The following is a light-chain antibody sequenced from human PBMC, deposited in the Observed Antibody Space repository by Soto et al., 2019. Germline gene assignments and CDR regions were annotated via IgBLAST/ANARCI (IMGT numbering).Light chain of an antibody. Sequence: EIVLTQSPGTLSLSAGERATLSRRASQTISSNYLAWYQQKPGQAPRLLIFGASYRATGIPDRFSGSGSGTDFTLTISRLEPEDFAVYYCQQYGRSPPEFTFGPGTKVDIK. CDR2: GAS. CDR1: QTISSNY. V-gene: IGKV3-20*01. J-gene: IGKJ3*01. CDR3: QQYGRSPPEFT.